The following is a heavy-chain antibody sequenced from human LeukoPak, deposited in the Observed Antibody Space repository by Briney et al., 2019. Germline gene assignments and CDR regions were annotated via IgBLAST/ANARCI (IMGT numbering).Heavy chain of an antibody. CDR2: ISSGGGAT. CDR3: AKLRYSYGSNFDY. Sequence: TGGSLRLSCAASGFTFRSYGMHWVRQAPGRGLEWVSAISSGGGATYYADSVKGRFTISRDDSRTTLYLQLNSLRAEDTAVYCCAKLRYSYGSNFDYWGQGTLVTVSS. J-gene: IGHJ4*02. D-gene: IGHD5-18*01. V-gene: IGHV3-23*01. CDR1: GFTFRSYG.